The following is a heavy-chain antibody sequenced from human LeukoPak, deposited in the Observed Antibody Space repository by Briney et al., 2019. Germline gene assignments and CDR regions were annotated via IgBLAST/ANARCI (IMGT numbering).Heavy chain of an antibody. D-gene: IGHD3-22*01. CDR3: ARVAVYYDSSGYLPPYFDY. J-gene: IGHJ4*02. CDR1: GYTFTGYY. Sequence: ASVKVSCKASGYTFTGYYMHWVRQAPGQGLEWMGWINPNSGGTNYAQKFQGRVTMTRDTSISTAYMELSRLRSDDTAVYYCARVAVYYDSSGYLPPYFDYWGQGTLVTVSS. CDR2: INPNSGGT. V-gene: IGHV1-2*02.